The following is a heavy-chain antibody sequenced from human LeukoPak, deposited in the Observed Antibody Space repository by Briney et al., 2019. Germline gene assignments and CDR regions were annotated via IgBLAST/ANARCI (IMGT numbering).Heavy chain of an antibody. J-gene: IGHJ6*03. CDR1: GFTSGNYW. V-gene: IGHV3-74*01. CDR3: ARGMLSSAGYHWYYYMDV. CDR2: IDDVGTDT. D-gene: IGHD3-3*01. Sequence: PGGSLRLSCVASGFTSGNYWMHWVRQAPGKGPEWVSRIDDVGTDTHYAVSVKGRFTISRDNAKNTLYLQMNSLRGEDTAVYYCARGMLSSAGYHWYYYMDVWGKGAMVTVSS.